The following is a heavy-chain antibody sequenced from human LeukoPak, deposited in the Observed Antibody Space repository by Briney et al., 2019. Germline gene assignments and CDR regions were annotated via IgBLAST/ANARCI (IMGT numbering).Heavy chain of an antibody. V-gene: IGHV1-18*01. CDR1: GYTFSNFG. J-gene: IGHJ4*02. D-gene: IGHD3-3*01. CDR2: ISGNNDNP. CDR3: ARDGSITDDY. Sequence: ASVPVPCKTSGYTFSNFGINWVRQAPGQGLEWMGWISGNNDNPNYGQKFQGRFTVTTDSSTSTAYKELRNLRFDDTAVYYCARDGSITDDYWGQGTPVTRPS.